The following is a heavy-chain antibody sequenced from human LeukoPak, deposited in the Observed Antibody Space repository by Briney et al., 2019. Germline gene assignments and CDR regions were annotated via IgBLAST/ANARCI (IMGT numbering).Heavy chain of an antibody. Sequence: PWETLSLTCTVSGGSVSSYYWSWLRQPPGKGLEWIGYIYYSGSTNYNPSLKSRVTISVDTPKNQFSLKLSSVTAADTAVYHCARDNWNYGSSMDVWGQGTTVTVSS. J-gene: IGHJ6*02. V-gene: IGHV4-59*02. CDR2: IYYSGST. D-gene: IGHD1-7*01. CDR3: ARDNWNYGSSMDV. CDR1: GGSVSSYY.